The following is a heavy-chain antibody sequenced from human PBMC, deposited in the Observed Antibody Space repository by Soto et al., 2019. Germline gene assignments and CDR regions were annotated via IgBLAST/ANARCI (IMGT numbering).Heavy chain of an antibody. CDR1: GFTFSGYG. Sequence: PGGSLRLSCAASGFTFSGYGMHWVRQAPGKGLEWVAVISYDGSNKYYADSVKGRFTISRDNSKNTLYLQMNSLRAEDTAVYYCAKPTWELSLGDAFDIWGQGTLVTVSS. J-gene: IGHJ3*02. D-gene: IGHD1-26*01. CDR3: AKPTWELSLGDAFDI. V-gene: IGHV3-30*18. CDR2: ISYDGSNK.